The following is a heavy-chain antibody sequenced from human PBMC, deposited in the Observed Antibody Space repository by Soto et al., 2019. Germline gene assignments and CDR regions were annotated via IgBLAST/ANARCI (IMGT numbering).Heavy chain of an antibody. J-gene: IGHJ4*02. Sequence: PGWSLRLSCASSGFTFISYGMSWVRQAPGKGLEWVSSINGNGGNTYYADSVRGRFTISRDNSKNTLYLQMNSLRAEDTAVYYCAKRDTSGSYYFDYWGRGTLVTVSS. CDR3: AKRDTSGSYYFDY. CDR2: INGNGGNT. D-gene: IGHD6-19*01. CDR1: GFTFISYG. V-gene: IGHV3-23*01.